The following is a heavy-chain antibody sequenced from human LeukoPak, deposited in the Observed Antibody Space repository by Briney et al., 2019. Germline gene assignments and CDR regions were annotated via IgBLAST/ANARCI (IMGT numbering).Heavy chain of an antibody. CDR2: ISYDGSNK. J-gene: IGHJ4*02. Sequence: PGRSLSLSCAASGFTFSSYAMHWVRQAPGKGLEWVAVISYDGSNKYYADSVKGRFTISRDNSKNTLYLQMNSLRAEDTAVYYCARGGSGYQYYFDYWGQGTLVTVSS. D-gene: IGHD3-22*01. V-gene: IGHV3-30-3*01. CDR1: GFTFSSYA. CDR3: ARGGSGYQYYFDY.